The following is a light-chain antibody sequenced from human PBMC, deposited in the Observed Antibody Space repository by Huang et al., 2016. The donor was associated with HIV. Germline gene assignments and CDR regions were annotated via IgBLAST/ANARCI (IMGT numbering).Light chain of an antibody. J-gene: IGKJ2*01. CDR1: QNINTY. CDR3: QQTFTAPPEDT. V-gene: IGKV1-39*01. Sequence: IEMTQSPSSLSASVGDRVTISCRAGQNINTYLNWFQQKPGEAPKLLIYGASNLHRGVPLRFRGAGSGTSFPLTIARLQPEDFATYFCQQTFTAPPEDTFGQGTKLEI. CDR2: GAS.